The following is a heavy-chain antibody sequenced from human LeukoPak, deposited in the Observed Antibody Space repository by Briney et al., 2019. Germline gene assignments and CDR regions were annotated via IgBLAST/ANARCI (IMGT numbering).Heavy chain of an antibody. V-gene: IGHV3-23*01. Sequence: GGSLRLSCAASGFTFSSNAMSWVRQAPGKGLEWVSAISGSGGSAFYADSVKGRFTISRDNSKNTLYLQMNSLRAEDTAVYYCAKDLGTTVTTGWFDPWGQGTLVTVSS. CDR2: ISGSGGSA. D-gene: IGHD4-17*01. CDR1: GFTFSSNA. J-gene: IGHJ5*02. CDR3: AKDLGTTVTTGWFDP.